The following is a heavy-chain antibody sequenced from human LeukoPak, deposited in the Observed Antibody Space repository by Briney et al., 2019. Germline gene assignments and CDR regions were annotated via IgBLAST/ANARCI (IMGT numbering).Heavy chain of an antibody. CDR1: GYTFTSYG. D-gene: IGHD2-2*01. V-gene: IGHV1-18*01. CDR2: ISAYNGNT. J-gene: IGHJ4*02. Sequence: ASVKVSCKASGYTFTSYGISWVRQAPGQGLEWMGWISAYNGNTNYAQKFQGRVTITGDESTSTAYMELSSLRSEDTAVYYCARENIVVVPAAKGIFDYWGQGTLVTVSS. CDR3: ARENIVVVPAAKGIFDY.